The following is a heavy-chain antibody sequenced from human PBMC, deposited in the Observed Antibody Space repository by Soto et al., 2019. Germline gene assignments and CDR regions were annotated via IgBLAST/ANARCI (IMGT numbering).Heavy chain of an antibody. Sequence: LRLSCAASGFTVSSNYMSWVRQAPGKGLEWVSVIYSGGSTYYADSVKGRFTISRDNSKNTLYLQMNSLRAEDTAVYYCARGSIAAAGGSDYWGQGTPVTVSS. J-gene: IGHJ4*02. V-gene: IGHV3-53*01. CDR3: ARGSIAAAGGSDY. CDR1: GFTVSSNY. D-gene: IGHD6-13*01. CDR2: IYSGGST.